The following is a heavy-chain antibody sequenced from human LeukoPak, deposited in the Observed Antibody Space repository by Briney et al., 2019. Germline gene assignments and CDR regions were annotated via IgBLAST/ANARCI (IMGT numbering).Heavy chain of an antibody. Sequence: SSETLSLTCTVSGGSISSYYWSWIRQHPGKGLEWIGYIYYSGSTYYNPSLKSRVTISVDTSKNQFSLKLSSVTAADTAVYYCARDGSSGSFFDYWGQGTLVIVSS. CDR1: GGSISSYY. CDR3: ARDGSSGSFFDY. CDR2: IYYSGST. J-gene: IGHJ4*02. V-gene: IGHV4-59*06. D-gene: IGHD6-13*01.